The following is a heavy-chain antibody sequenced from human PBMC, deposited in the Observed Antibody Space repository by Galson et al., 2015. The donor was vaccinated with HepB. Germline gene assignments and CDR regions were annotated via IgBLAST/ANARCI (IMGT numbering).Heavy chain of an antibody. J-gene: IGHJ5*02. V-gene: IGHV4-31*03. D-gene: IGHD1-14*01. CDR3: ARGRGPGTWFDP. Sequence: LSLTCTVSGGSISSGGYYWSWIRQHPGKGLEWIGYIYYSGSTYYNPSLKSRVTISVDTSKNQFSLKLSSVTAADTAVYYCARGRGPGTWFDPWGQGTLVTVSS. CDR2: IYYSGST. CDR1: GGSISSGGYY.